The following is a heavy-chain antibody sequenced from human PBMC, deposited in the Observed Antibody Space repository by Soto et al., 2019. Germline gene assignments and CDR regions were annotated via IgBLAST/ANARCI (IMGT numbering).Heavy chain of an antibody. CDR3: ARDGGGVVVPAADWYFDL. V-gene: IGHV1-69*08. CDR2: IIPILGIA. J-gene: IGHJ2*01. D-gene: IGHD2-2*01. CDR1: GGTFSSYT. Sequence: QVQLVQSGAEVKKPGSSVKVSCKASGGTFSSYTISWVRQAPGQGLEWMGRIIPILGIANYAQKFQGRVTITADKSTSPAYMGLSSLGSEDTAVYYCARDGGGVVVPAADWYFDLWGRGTLVTVSS.